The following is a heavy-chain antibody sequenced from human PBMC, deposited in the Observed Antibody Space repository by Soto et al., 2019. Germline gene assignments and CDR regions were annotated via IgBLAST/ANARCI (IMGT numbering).Heavy chain of an antibody. CDR1: GFTFSGYA. CDR3: AKRAAGTSCDY. Sequence: EVQLLESGGGLVQPGGSLSLSCAASGFTFSGYAMSWVRQAPGKGLEWVSVISGSGGSTYYADSVKGRFTISRDNSKNSLYLQMNSLRAADTAVYYCAKRAAGTSCDYWGQGTLVTVSS. J-gene: IGHJ4*02. CDR2: ISGSGGST. V-gene: IGHV3-23*01. D-gene: IGHD6-13*01.